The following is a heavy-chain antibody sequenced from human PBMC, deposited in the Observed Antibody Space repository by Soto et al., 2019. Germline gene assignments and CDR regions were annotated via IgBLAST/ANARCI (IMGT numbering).Heavy chain of an antibody. D-gene: IGHD4-17*01. J-gene: IGHJ4*02. V-gene: IGHV3-21*01. CDR2: ISSSSSYI. CDR3: ARAREYGDYSADY. Sequence: GGSLRLSCAASGFTFSTYTMNCVRQAPGKGLEWVSSISSSSSYIYYADSVKGRFTISRDNAKSSLFLQMNSLRAEDTAVYYCARAREYGDYSADYWGQGTLVTVSS. CDR1: GFTFSTYT.